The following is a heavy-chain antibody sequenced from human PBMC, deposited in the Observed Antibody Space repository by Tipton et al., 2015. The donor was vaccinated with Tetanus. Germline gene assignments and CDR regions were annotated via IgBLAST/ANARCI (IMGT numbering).Heavy chain of an antibody. CDR1: GGSMSGSGHY. CDR2: IGSFSRTI. CDR3: ARVVRDYYYGMDV. V-gene: IGHV3-48*01. Sequence: GLVKPSETLSLTCIVSGGSMSGSGHYGAWVRQSPGKGLEWISYIGSFSRTINYADSVRGRFTTFRDNAKSSLYLQMSRLRAEDTAVYYCARVVRDYYYGMDVWGQGTTVTVSS. J-gene: IGHJ6*02. D-gene: IGHD3-22*01.